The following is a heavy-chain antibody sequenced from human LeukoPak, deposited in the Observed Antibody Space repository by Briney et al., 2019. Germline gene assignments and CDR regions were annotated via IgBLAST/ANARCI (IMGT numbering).Heavy chain of an antibody. J-gene: IGHJ4*02. D-gene: IGHD2-8*02. V-gene: IGHV4-30-4*01. CDR1: GDSISSDDYY. CDR2: ILYRGTA. CDR3: ARFRRGIYYFDR. Sequence: PSETLSLTCSVSGDSISSDDYYWSWIRQPPGKGLEWIGYILYRGTAYYHPSLKSRVIISVDTSWNEFSLELTSVTAADTAVYYCARFRRGIYYFDRWGQGTLVTVSS.